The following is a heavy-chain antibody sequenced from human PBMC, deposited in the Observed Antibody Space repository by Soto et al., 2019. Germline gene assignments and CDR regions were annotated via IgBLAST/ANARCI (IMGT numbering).Heavy chain of an antibody. CDR1: GFNFPAYA. Sequence: GGSLRLSCAASGFNFPAYAMNWVRQAPGKGLQWVSGLVGSGADKNYADSVRGRFTVSRDDSKNTVYLQMSSLRAEDTAVYHCAKHRDCSTSSCPTGHWFDPWGQGTLVTVSS. J-gene: IGHJ5*02. CDR3: AKHRDCSTSSCPTGHWFDP. D-gene: IGHD2-2*01. CDR2: LVGSGADK. V-gene: IGHV3-23*01.